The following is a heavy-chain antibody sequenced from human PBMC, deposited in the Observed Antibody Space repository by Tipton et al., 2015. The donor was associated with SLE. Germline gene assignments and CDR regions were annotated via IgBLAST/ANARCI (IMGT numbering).Heavy chain of an antibody. V-gene: IGHV3-53*05. J-gene: IGHJ4*02. D-gene: IGHD2-15*01. CDR2: IYGGGST. Sequence: SLRLSCAASGFTVSSNYMSWVRQAPGKGLEWVSVIYGGGSTYYADSLKGRFTISRDNSKNTLYLQMNSLRAEDTAVYFCAREECSGGSCFDFWGQGTLVTVSS. CDR1: GFTVSSNY. CDR3: AREECSGGSCFDF.